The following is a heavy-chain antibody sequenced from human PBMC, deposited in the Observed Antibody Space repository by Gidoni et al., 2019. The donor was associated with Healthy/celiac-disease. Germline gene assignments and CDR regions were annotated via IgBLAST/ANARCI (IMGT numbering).Heavy chain of an antibody. V-gene: IGHV3-21*01. CDR3: ARDSPIGVAPVALAN. J-gene: IGHJ4*02. CDR2: ISSSSSYI. Sequence: VSSISSSSSYIYYADSVKGRFTISRDNAKNSLYLQMNSLRAEDTAVYYCARDSPIGVAPVALANWGQGTLVTVSS. D-gene: IGHD6-19*01.